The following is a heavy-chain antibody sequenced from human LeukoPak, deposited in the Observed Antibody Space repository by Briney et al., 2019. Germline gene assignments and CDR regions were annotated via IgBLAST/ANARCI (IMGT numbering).Heavy chain of an antibody. Sequence: SETLSLTCAVSGGSINIDNWWSWVRQPPGKGLEWIGEIYHSGSTNYNPSLKSRVTISVDTSKNQFSLKLSSVTAADTAVYYCARRRREGNYPYYYYYMDVWGKGTTVTVSS. J-gene: IGHJ6*03. CDR3: ARRRREGNYPYYYYYMDV. CDR1: GGSINIDNW. CDR2: IYHSGST. D-gene: IGHD4-11*01. V-gene: IGHV4-4*02.